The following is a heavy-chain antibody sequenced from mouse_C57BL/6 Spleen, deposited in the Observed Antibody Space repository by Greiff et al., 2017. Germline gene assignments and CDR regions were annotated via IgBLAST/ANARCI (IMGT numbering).Heavy chain of an antibody. CDR3: TGQLGRYWYFDV. J-gene: IGHJ1*03. Sequence: EVMLVESGGGLVQPGGSMKLSCVASGFTFSNYWMNWVRQSPETGLEWVAQIRLKSDNYATHYAESVKGRFTISRDDSKSSVYLQMNNLRAEDTGIYYCTGQLGRYWYFDVWGTGTTVTVSS. D-gene: IGHD4-1*02. V-gene: IGHV6-3*01. CDR1: GFTFSNYW. CDR2: IRLKSDNYAT.